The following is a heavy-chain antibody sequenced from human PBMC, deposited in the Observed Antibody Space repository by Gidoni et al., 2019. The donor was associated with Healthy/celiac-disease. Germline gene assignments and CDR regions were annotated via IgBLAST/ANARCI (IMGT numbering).Heavy chain of an antibody. D-gene: IGHD3-3*01. Sequence: QVQLQESGPGLVKPSETLSLTCTVSGGSISSYYLSWIRQPPGKGLEWIGYIYYSGSTNYNPSLKSRVTISVDTSKNQFSLKLSSVTAADTAVYYCATGGYYDFWSGSMGSNYYYYGMDVWGQGTTVTVSS. CDR3: ATGGYYDFWSGSMGSNYYYYGMDV. CDR1: GGSISSYY. CDR2: IYYSGST. J-gene: IGHJ6*02. V-gene: IGHV4-59*01.